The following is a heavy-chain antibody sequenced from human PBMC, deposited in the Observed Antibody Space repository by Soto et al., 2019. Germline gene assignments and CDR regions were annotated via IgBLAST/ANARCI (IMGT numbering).Heavy chain of an antibody. D-gene: IGHD3-9*01. V-gene: IGHV1-18*01. CDR1: GYSFTSFA. Sequence: QVQLVQSGAEVKKPGASVKVSCRASGYSFTSFAINWVRQAPGQGLEWMGWISGYNVDAKYAPSLEGRVTLTTDTSTNTSYMEMMNLRADDTAVYFCARGDWLPDYWGQGTLVTVSS. CDR2: ISGYNVDA. CDR3: ARGDWLPDY. J-gene: IGHJ4*02.